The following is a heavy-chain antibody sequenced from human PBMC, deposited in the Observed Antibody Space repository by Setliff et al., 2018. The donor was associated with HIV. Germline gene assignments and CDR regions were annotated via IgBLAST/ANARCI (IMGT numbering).Heavy chain of an antibody. CDR2: IYTSGST. CDR1: GGSFRDYY. D-gene: IGHD3-3*01. V-gene: IGHV4-4*07. Sequence: PSETLSLTCAVYGGSFRDYYWGWIRQPAGKGLEWIGRIYTSGSTNYNPSLKSRVTMSVDTSKNQFSLKLSSVTAADTAVYYCARDGFWSGYIDYWGQGTLVTVSS. J-gene: IGHJ4*02. CDR3: ARDGFWSGYIDY.